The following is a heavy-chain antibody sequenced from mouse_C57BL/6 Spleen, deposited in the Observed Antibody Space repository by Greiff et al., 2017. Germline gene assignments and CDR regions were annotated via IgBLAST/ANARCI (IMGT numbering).Heavy chain of an antibody. CDR3: ARGGWGGYFDY. V-gene: IGHV1-80*01. D-gene: IGHD3-2*02. CDR2: IYPGDGDT. CDR1: GCAFSSYW. Sequence: VQLQQSGAELVKPGASVKISCKASGCAFSSYWMNWVKQRPGKGLEWIGQIYPGDGDTNYNGKFKGKATLTADKSSSTAYMQLSSLTSEDSAVYFCARGGWGGYFDYWGQGTTLTVSS. J-gene: IGHJ2*01.